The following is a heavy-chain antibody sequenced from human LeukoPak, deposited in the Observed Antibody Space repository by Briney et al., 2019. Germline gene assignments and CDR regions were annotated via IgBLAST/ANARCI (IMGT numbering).Heavy chain of an antibody. CDR3: AREGANAFDI. Sequence: PSETLSLTCTVSGGSISSYYWSWLWQPPGKGLEWIGCIHYSGSTNYNPSLKSRATISVDTSMNQFSLKLSSVTAADTAVYCCAREGANAFDIWGQGTMVTVSS. CDR1: GGSISSYY. V-gene: IGHV4-59*01. D-gene: IGHD3-16*01. CDR2: IHYSGST. J-gene: IGHJ3*02.